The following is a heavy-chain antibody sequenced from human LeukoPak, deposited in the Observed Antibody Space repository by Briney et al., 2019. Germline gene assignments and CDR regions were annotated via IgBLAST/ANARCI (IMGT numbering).Heavy chain of an antibody. CDR3: ARGYYYGSGIFDY. Sequence: TGGSLRLSCAASGFTFSSYWMSWVRQAPGKGLEWVANIKQDGSEKYYVDPVKGRFTISRDNAKNSLYLQMNSLRAEDTAVYYCARGYYYGSGIFDYWGQGTLVTVSS. J-gene: IGHJ4*02. V-gene: IGHV3-7*01. CDR2: IKQDGSEK. CDR1: GFTFSSYW. D-gene: IGHD3-10*01.